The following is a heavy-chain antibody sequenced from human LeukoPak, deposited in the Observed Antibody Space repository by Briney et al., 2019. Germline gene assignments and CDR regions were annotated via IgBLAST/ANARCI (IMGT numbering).Heavy chain of an antibody. CDR1: GSSFTSYW. CDR2: IYPGDSDT. J-gene: IGHJ4*02. CDR3: ARYCTNGVCYRDTKGFDY. V-gene: IGHV5-51*01. Sequence: GASLKISCKGSGSSFTSYWIGWVRQLPGKGLEWVGIIYPGDSDTRYSPSFQGQVTISADKSISTAYLQWSSLKASDTAMYYCARYCTNGVCYRDTKGFDYWGQGTLVTVSS. D-gene: IGHD2-8*01.